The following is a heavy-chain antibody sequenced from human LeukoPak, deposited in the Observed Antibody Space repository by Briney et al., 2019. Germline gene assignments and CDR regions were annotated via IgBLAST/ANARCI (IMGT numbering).Heavy chain of an antibody. CDR1: GDSISSSRYY. V-gene: IGHV4-61*05. CDR2: IHYSGTT. D-gene: IGHD6-13*01. Sequence: SETLSLTCTVSGDSISSSRYYWGWVRQPPGKGLEWIGYIHYSGTTNYNPSLKSRVTISVDTSKNQLSLKLSSVTAADTAVYFCAKRGRSSWYFDYWGQGTQVTVSS. J-gene: IGHJ4*02. CDR3: AKRGRSSWYFDY.